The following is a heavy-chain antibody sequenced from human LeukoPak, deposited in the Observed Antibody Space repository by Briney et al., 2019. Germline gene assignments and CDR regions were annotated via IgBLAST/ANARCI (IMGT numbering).Heavy chain of an antibody. CDR3: ARRQLRLGMDV. Sequence: SETLSLTCTVSGGSVSRTRDYWVRNRQPPGKGLEWISSFYYTGTTYSSPSLKSHLTITADTSKNQFSLTPSSGTDTDTALYYCARRQLRLGMDVWGQGTTVTVSS. CDR1: GGSVSRTRDY. D-gene: IGHD2-21*01. J-gene: IGHJ6*02. V-gene: IGHV4-39*01. CDR2: FYYTGTT.